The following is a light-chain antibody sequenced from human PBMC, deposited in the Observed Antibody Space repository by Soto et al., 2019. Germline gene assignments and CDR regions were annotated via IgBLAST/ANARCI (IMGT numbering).Light chain of an antibody. V-gene: IGKV3-15*01. CDR1: QSVSGY. CDR2: RIF. CDR3: LQHYSWPLT. J-gene: IGKJ1*01. Sequence: EIVMTQSPGTVSVFPGETVTLSCRASQSVSGYLDWFHQKPGQAPRLVLLRIFTRAIGVPARFSGSGSETEFTLTISGRQSEDSGVYYCLQHYSWPLTFGQGTKVEIK.